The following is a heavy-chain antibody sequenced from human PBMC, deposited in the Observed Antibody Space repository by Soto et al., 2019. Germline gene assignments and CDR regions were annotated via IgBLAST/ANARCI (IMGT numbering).Heavy chain of an antibody. CDR1: GGSISSKNW. J-gene: IGHJ4*02. D-gene: IGHD5-12*01. CDR2: IYQSGNT. CDR3: ARGDSGHDDFDY. V-gene: IGHV4-4*02. Sequence: QVQLRESGPGLVKPTGTVSLTCTVSGGSISSKNWWSWVRQPPGKGLEWIGEIYQSGNTHYSPSLESRVSISVDKSNNQFFLNLSSVTAADTAVYYCARGDSGHDDFDYWGQGTLVSVSS.